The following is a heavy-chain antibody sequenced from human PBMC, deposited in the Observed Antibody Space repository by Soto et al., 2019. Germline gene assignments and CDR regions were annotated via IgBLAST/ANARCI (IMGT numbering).Heavy chain of an antibody. CDR1: GGSISSGGYS. Sequence: QLQLQESGSGLVKPSQTLSLTCTVSGGSISSGGYSWSWIRQPPGKGLEWIGYIYHSGSPYYNPSLKSRVTISLDRSKNHFSLKLSSVSAADTAVYYCARAQWLVLDYWGQGTLVTVSS. CDR3: ARAQWLVLDY. CDR2: IYHSGSP. D-gene: IGHD6-19*01. J-gene: IGHJ4*02. V-gene: IGHV4-30-2*01.